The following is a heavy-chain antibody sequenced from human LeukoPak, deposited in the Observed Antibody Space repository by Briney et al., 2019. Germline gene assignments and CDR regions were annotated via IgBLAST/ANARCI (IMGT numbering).Heavy chain of an antibody. CDR2: IYTSGST. CDR3: ARNPPTRRITMIVVGPDAFDI. D-gene: IGHD3-22*01. Sequence: SETLSLTCSVSGGSISSYYWSWIRQPAGKGLEWIGRIYTSGSTNYNPSLKSRVTISVDTSKNQFSLKLSSVTAADTAVYYCARNPPTRRITMIVVGPDAFDIWGQGTMVTVSS. V-gene: IGHV4-4*07. J-gene: IGHJ3*02. CDR1: GGSISSYY.